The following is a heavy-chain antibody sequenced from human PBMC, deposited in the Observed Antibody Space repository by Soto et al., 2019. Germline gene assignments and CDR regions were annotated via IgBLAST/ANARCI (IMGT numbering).Heavy chain of an antibody. V-gene: IGHV3-53*01. D-gene: IGHD1-26*01. CDR3: ARDPYSGSSYSDY. CDR2: IYSGGST. Sequence: PGGSLRLSCAASGFTVSSNYMSWVRQAPGKGLEWVSVIYSGGSTYYADSVKGRFTISRHNSKNTLYLQMNSLRAEDTAVYYCARDPYSGSSYSDYWGQGTLVAVSS. CDR1: GFTVSSNY. J-gene: IGHJ4*02.